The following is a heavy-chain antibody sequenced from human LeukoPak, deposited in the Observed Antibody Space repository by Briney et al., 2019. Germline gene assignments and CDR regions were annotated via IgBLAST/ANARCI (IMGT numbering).Heavy chain of an antibody. J-gene: IGHJ4*02. V-gene: IGHV3-21*01. CDR3: ARGKGGAQLVNY. Sequence: GGSLRLSCAASGFTFSSYSMNWVRQAPGKGLEWVSSISSSSSYIYYADSVKGRFTISRDNAKNSLYLQMNSLRAEDTAVYYCARGKGGAQLVNYWGQGTLVTVSS. D-gene: IGHD6-13*01. CDR1: GFTFSSYS. CDR2: ISSSSSYI.